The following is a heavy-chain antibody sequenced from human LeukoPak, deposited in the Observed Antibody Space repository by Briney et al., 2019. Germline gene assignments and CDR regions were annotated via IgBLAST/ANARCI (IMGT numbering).Heavy chain of an antibody. CDR1: GGSFSGYH. Sequence: SETLCLTCAVYGGSFSGYHWSWIRQPPGKGLEWIGAITRGEAANYNPSLKSRITISIDTPKNQFSLKLSSVTAADTAVYYCARRGPRLLWFGELFNSWFDPWGQGTLVTVSS. CDR2: ITRGEAA. CDR3: ARRGPRLLWFGELFNSWFDP. J-gene: IGHJ5*02. V-gene: IGHV4-34*01. D-gene: IGHD3-10*01.